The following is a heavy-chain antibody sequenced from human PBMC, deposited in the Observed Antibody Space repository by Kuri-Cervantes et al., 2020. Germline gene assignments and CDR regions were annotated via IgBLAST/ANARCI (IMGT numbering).Heavy chain of an antibody. CDR3: AKIKGGVVIRNGYFQH. V-gene: IGHV3-23*01. Sequence: GESLKISCAASGFTFDDYAMHWVRQAPGKGLEWVSAISGSGGSTYYADSVKGRFTISRDNSKNTLYLQMNSLRAEDTAVYYCAKIKGGVVIRNGYFQHWGQGTLVTVSS. CDR1: GFTFDDYA. J-gene: IGHJ1*01. D-gene: IGHD3-22*01. CDR2: ISGSGGST.